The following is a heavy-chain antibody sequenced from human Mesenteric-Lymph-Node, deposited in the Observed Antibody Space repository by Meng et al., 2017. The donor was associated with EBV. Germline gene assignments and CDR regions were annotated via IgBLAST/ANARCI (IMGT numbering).Heavy chain of an antibody. Sequence: QVQGSGPGLVKPSVTLSRACTVSGGSIKSYYWSWMRQPPGKGLEWIGNMYYTGSTDYNPSLWGRVTISVDTSKNQFSLKVNSVTAADTVVYYCARGGVETGTGVNYWGQGILVTVSS. CDR2: MYYTGST. V-gene: IGHV4-59*01. CDR3: ARGGVETGTGVNY. CDR1: GGSIKSYY. J-gene: IGHJ4*02. D-gene: IGHD3-9*01.